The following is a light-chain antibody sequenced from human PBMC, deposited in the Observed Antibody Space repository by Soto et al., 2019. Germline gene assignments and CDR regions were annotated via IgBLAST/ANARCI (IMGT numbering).Light chain of an antibody. CDR2: TAS. CDR1: QAIRND. Sequence: AIQMTQSPSSLSASVGDRVIITCRASQAIRNDLGWYQQKPGKAPKLLIYTASTLQSGVPSRFSGSGSGADFTLTIRSLQPDDSATYYCLHDYSYPRTFGQGTKVAIK. V-gene: IGKV1-6*01. J-gene: IGKJ1*01. CDR3: LHDYSYPRT.